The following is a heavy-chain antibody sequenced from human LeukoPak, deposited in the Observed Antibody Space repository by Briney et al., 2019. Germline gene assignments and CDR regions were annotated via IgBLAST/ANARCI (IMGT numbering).Heavy chain of an antibody. CDR3: AKASRRGRYCSGGSCPYYFDY. V-gene: IGHV3-23*01. J-gene: IGHJ4*02. Sequence: GGSLRLSCAASGFTFSSYAMSWVRQALGQGLEWVSAIGGSGDNTYYAHSVKGRFSISRDNSKNTLYLQMNTLGAEDTAVYYCAKASRRGRYCSGGSCPYYFDYWGQGTLVTVSS. CDR1: GFTFSSYA. CDR2: IGGSGDNT. D-gene: IGHD2-15*01.